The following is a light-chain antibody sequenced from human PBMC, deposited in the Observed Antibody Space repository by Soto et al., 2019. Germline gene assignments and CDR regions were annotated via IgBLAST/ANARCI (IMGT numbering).Light chain of an antibody. V-gene: IGKV3-20*01. J-gene: IGKJ2*01. Sequence: EIVLTQSPGTLSLSPGGRATLSCRASQSVSSSYLAWYQQKPGQAPRLLIYGASSRATGIPDRFSGSGSGTDFTLTISRLEPEDFAVYFCQHYGNSPPFTFGQGTKVEIK. CDR3: QHYGNSPPFT. CDR2: GAS. CDR1: QSVSSSY.